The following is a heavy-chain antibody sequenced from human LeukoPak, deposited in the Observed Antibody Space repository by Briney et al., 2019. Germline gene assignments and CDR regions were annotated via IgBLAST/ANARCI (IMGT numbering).Heavy chain of an antibody. CDR2: IYHSGST. D-gene: IGHD2-15*01. Sequence: SDTLSLTCAVSGGSISSGGYSWSWIRQPPGKGLEWIGYIYHSGSTYYNPSLKSRVTISVDTSKNQFSLKLSSVTAADTAVYYCARSWYCSGGSCYSREFDYWGQGTLVTVSS. CDR3: ARSWYCSGGSCYSREFDY. V-gene: IGHV4-30-2*05. J-gene: IGHJ4*02. CDR1: GGSISSGGYS.